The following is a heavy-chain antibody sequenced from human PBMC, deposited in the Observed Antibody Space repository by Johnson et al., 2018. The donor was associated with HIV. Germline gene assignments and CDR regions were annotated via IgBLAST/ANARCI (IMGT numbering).Heavy chain of an antibody. CDR1: GFTFSSYA. CDR3: ARASDALDS. Sequence: QVQLVESGGGVVQPGRSLRLSCAASGFTFSSYAMHWVRQAPGKGLEWVAVISYDGSNKYYADSVKGRFTISRDNSKNTLYLQMNSLRAEDTAVYYCARASDALDSWGQGTMVTVSS. J-gene: IGHJ3*02. V-gene: IGHV3-30*04. CDR2: ISYDGSNK.